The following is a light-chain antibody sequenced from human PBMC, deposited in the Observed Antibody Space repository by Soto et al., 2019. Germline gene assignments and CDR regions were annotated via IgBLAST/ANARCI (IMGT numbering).Light chain of an antibody. V-gene: IGLV1-40*01. CDR2: GNI. Sequence: QSMLTQPPSVSGAPGQRVTISCTGSSSNIGAGYDVHWYQQLPGTAPKLLIYGNINRPSGVPDRFSGSKSGTSASLAITGLQAEDEADYYCQSYDSSLSASVFGGGTKVTVL. J-gene: IGLJ3*02. CDR1: SSNIGAGYD. CDR3: QSYDSSLSASV.